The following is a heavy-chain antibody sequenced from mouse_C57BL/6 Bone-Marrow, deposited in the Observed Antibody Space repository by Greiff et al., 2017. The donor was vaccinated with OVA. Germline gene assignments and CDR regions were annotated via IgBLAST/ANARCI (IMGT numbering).Heavy chain of an antibody. V-gene: IGHV7-1*01. Sequence: EVMLVESGGGLVQSGRSLRLSCATSGFTFSDFYMEWVRQAPGKGLEWIAASRNKANDYTTEYSASVKGRFIVSRDTSQSILYLQMNALRAEDTAIYYCARDAGDYVFDYWGQGTTLTVSS. J-gene: IGHJ2*01. CDR3: ARDAGDYVFDY. CDR1: GFTFSDFY. D-gene: IGHD2-4*01. CDR2: SRNKANDYTT.